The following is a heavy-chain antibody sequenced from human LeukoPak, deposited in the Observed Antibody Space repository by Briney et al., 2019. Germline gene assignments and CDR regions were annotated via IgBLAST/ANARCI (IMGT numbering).Heavy chain of an antibody. D-gene: IGHD2-2*01. CDR1: GGSISSHY. V-gene: IGHV4-59*11. CDR3: ARVRSSTSFYYYYYMDV. CDR2: IYYSGST. Sequence: PSETLSLTCTVSGGSISSHYWSWIRQPPGKGLEWIGYIYYSGSTNYNPSLKSRVTISVDTSKNQFSLKLSSVTAADPAVYYCARVRSSTSFYYYYYMDVWGKGTTVTVSS. J-gene: IGHJ6*03.